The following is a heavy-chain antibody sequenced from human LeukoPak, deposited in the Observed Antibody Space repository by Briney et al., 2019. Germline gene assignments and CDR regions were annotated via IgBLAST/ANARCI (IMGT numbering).Heavy chain of an antibody. D-gene: IGHD2/OR15-2a*01. CDR3: ARMSETFPIDY. CDR1: GPSISSYY. J-gene: IGHJ4*02. V-gene: IGHV4-59*01. CDR2: ISYSGST. Sequence: SETLSLTCTVAGPSISSYYWSWIRQPPRKGLEWGGYISYSGSTNYNPSLKSRVTISVDTSKNTFSLKLSSVTAPETAAYYCARMSETFPIDYWGQGTLVTVSS.